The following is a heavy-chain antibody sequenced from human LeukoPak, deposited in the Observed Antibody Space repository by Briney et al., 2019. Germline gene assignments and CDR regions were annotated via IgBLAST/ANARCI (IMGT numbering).Heavy chain of an antibody. Sequence: GGSLRLSCAASGFTFSSYAMNWVRQAPGKGLEWVSGISDGGGRTHYADSVKGRFTVSRDNSKNTLYLQMNSLRAEDTAVYYCAKGHSAHGTGFDCWGQGTLVAVSS. CDR1: GFTFSSYA. CDR2: ISDGGGRT. D-gene: IGHD1-14*01. J-gene: IGHJ4*02. CDR3: AKGHSAHGTGFDC. V-gene: IGHV3-23*01.